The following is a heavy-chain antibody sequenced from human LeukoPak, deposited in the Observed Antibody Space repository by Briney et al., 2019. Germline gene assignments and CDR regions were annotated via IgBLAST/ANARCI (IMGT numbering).Heavy chain of an antibody. V-gene: IGHV3-7*01. D-gene: IGHD1-1*01. CDR2: IKKDGSTK. J-gene: IGHJ4*02. Sequence: PGGSLRLSCAASGFSFSDFWMSWVRQAPRKGPEWVANIKKDGSTKNYVDSVKGRFTISRDNAKNSLFLEMNSLRAVDTAIYYCAKDAGWNTFDYWGQGILVTVSS. CDR3: AKDAGWNTFDY. CDR1: GFSFSDFW.